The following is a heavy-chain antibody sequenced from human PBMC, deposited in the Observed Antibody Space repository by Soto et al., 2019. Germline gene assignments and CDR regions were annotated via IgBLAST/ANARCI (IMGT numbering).Heavy chain of an antibody. V-gene: IGHV3-23*01. Sequence: GGSLRLSCAASGFTFSTSAMNWVRQAPGKGLEWVSVITGSGGGTNYADSVKGRFTISRDNSKNTLYLQMNSLRAEDTAVYFCATETVPGTCDYWAQGTLVTVS. CDR2: ITGSGGGT. D-gene: IGHD1-7*01. J-gene: IGHJ4*02. CDR1: GFTFSTSA. CDR3: ATETVPGTCDY.